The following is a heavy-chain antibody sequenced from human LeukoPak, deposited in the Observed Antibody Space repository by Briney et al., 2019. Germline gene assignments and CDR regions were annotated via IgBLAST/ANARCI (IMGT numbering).Heavy chain of an antibody. CDR2: IYCSGNT. D-gene: IGHD3-16*01. Sequence: PSETLSLTCTVCVGSIRSYYWIWIREPPGKGLECIGYIYCSGNTNYNPSLKSRVTISVDTSKNQFSLKLSSVTDADTAVYYCARMIRAAYYFDYWGQGTLVTVSS. CDR1: VGSIRSYY. V-gene: IGHV4-59*12. J-gene: IGHJ4*02. CDR3: ARMIRAAYYFDY.